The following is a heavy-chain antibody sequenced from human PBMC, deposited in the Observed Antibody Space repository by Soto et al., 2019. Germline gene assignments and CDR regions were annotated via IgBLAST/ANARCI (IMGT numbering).Heavy chain of an antibody. Sequence: GGSLRLSCAASGFTFSSYAMSWVRQAPGKGLEWVSAISGSGGSTYYADSVKGRFTISRDNSKNTLYLQMNSLRAEDTAVYYCAKGGSGIYWRAYYYSGMYVFGQGTTVTVSS. CDR2: ISGSGGST. D-gene: IGHD3-10*01. V-gene: IGHV3-23*01. J-gene: IGHJ6*02. CDR3: AKGGSGIYWRAYYYSGMYV. CDR1: GFTFSSYA.